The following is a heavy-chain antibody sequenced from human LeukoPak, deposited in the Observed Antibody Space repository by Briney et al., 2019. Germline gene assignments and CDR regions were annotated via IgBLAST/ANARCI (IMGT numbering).Heavy chain of an antibody. D-gene: IGHD6-13*01. CDR2: IYYSGST. J-gene: IGHJ4*02. CDR3: ARGENYVPYSSSWYGPFFDY. V-gene: IGHV4-31*03. CDR1: GGSISSGGYY. Sequence: SETLSLTCTVSGGSISSGGYYWSWVRQHPGKGLEWIGYIYYSGSTYYNPSLKSRVTISVDTSKNQFSLKLSSVTAADTAVYYCARGENYVPYSSSWYGPFFDYWGQGTLVTVSS.